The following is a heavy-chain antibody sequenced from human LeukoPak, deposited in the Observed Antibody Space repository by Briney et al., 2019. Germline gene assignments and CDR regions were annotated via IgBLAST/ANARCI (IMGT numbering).Heavy chain of an antibody. CDR3: AKEPAGNYYDSSGYYAN. J-gene: IGHJ4*02. Sequence: GGSLRLSCAASGFTFSIYAMSWVRQAPGKGLEWVSGISGSDGSTYYADSVKGRFTISRDNFKNTLYLQMNSLRAEDTAVYYCAKEPAGNYYDSSGYYANWGQGTLVTVSS. D-gene: IGHD3-22*01. V-gene: IGHV3-23*01. CDR1: GFTFSIYA. CDR2: ISGSDGST.